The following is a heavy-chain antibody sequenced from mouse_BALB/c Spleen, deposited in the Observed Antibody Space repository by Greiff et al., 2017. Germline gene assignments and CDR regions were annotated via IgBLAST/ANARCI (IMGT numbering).Heavy chain of an antibody. CDR2: IDPANGNT. D-gene: IGHD2-14*01. Sequence: EVKLVESGAELVKPGASVKLSCTASGFNIKDTYMHWVKQRPEQGLEWIGRIDPANGNTKYDPKFQGKATITADTSSNTAYLQLSSLTSEDTAVYYCARWGRYAFDYWGQGTTLTVSS. CDR1: GFNIKDTY. CDR3: ARWGRYAFDY. V-gene: IGHV14-3*02. J-gene: IGHJ2*01.